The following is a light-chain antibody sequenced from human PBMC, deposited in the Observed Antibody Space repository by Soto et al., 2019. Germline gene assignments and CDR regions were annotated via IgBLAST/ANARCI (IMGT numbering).Light chain of an antibody. CDR2: AAF. CDR3: QQSYSTPWT. Sequence: DIQMTPSPPSLSAAVGDRVTISCRASQSISTYLNWYQEKPGKAPKLLIYAAFRLQSGVPSRFSGSGSGTDFTLTISSLQPEDFATYYCQQSYSTPWTFGQGTKVDIK. J-gene: IGKJ1*01. V-gene: IGKV1-39*01. CDR1: QSISTY.